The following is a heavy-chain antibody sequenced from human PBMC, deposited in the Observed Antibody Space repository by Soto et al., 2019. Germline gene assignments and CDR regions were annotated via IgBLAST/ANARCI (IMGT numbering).Heavy chain of an antibody. J-gene: IGHJ4*02. D-gene: IGHD4-17*01. V-gene: IGHV3-53*01. CDR2: FYSGGST. Sequence: EGSLRLSCAASGFTLSSNYMSWVRQAPGKGLEWVSVFYSGGSTYYADSVKGRFTISRDNSKNTLYLQMNSLRAEDTALYYCARVSTTAKTFEFWGQGTLVTVSS. CDR1: GFTLSSNY. CDR3: ARVSTTAKTFEF.